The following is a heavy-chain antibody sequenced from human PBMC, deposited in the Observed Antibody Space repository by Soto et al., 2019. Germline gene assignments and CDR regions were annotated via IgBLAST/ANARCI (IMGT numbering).Heavy chain of an antibody. CDR2: ITSGSGGGT. Sequence: EVQLLESGGGLVQPGGSLRLSCVASGYTFSSNAMSWVRQGPGKGLEWVSHITSGSGGGTYYADSVKGRFTISRDNAKNTLYMQMNSFRVEYTAVYYCGKGTWGAFDIWGHGTLVTVSS. V-gene: IGHV3-23*01. J-gene: IGHJ3*02. CDR1: GYTFSSNA. D-gene: IGHD7-27*01. CDR3: GKGTWGAFDI.